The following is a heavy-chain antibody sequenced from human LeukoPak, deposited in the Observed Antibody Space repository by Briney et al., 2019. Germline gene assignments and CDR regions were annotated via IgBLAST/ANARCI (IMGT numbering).Heavy chain of an antibody. CDR2: IIPILGIA. Sequence: GSSVKVSCKASGGTFSSYAISWVRQAPGQGLEWMGRIIPILGIANYAQKFQGRVTITADKSTSTAYMELSSLRSEDTAVYYCARDLESIAVAGFDPWGQGTLVTVSS. J-gene: IGHJ5*02. CDR1: GGTFSSYA. CDR3: ARDLESIAVAGFDP. D-gene: IGHD6-19*01. V-gene: IGHV1-69*04.